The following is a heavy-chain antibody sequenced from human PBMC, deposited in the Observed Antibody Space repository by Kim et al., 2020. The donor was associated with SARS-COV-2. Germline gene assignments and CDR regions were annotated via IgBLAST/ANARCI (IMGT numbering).Heavy chain of an antibody. Sequence: YSPSFQGQVTISADKSLSTAYLQWSSLKASDTAMYYCARPGLEGYGMDVWGQGTTVTVSS. CDR3: ARPGLEGYGMDV. J-gene: IGHJ6*02. D-gene: IGHD3-10*01. V-gene: IGHV5-51*01.